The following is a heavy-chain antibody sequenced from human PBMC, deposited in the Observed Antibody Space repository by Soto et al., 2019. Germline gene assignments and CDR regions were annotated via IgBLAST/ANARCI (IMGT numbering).Heavy chain of an antibody. V-gene: IGHV4-30-4*01. D-gene: IGHD6-19*01. CDR3: AREGAPRIAVAGYNWFDP. CDR2: IYYSGST. CDR1: GGSISSGDYY. Sequence: SETLSLTCTVSGGSISSGDYYWSWIRQPPGKGLEWIGYIYYSGSTYYNPSLKSRVTISVDTSKNQFSLKLSSVTAADTAVYYCAREGAPRIAVAGYNWFDPWGQGTLVTVSS. J-gene: IGHJ5*02.